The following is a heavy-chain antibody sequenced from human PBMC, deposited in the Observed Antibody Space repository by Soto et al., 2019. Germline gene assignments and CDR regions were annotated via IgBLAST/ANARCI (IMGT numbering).Heavy chain of an antibody. D-gene: IGHD5-12*01. J-gene: IGHJ5*02. CDR2: IYYSGST. V-gene: IGHV4-39*01. Sequence: SETLSLTCTVSGGSISSSSYYWGWIRQPPGKGLEWIGSIYYSGSTYYNPSLKSRVTISVDTSKNQFSLKLSSVTAADTAVYYCARLPDGYGWFDPWGQGTLVTVSS. CDR3: ARLPDGYGWFDP. CDR1: GGSISSSSYY.